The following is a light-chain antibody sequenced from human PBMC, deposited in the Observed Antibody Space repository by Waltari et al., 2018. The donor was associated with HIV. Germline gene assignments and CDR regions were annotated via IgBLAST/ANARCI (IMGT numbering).Light chain of an antibody. CDR1: SLRSYY. CDR3: NSRDSSGNPWV. J-gene: IGLJ3*02. Sequence: SSELTQDPAVSVVLGQTVRITCQGDSLRSYYASWYQQKPGQDPVLVIYGKNNRPSGILAQCSCSSSANTTSLTITGAQADDEADYYCNSRDSSGNPWVFGGGTKLTVL. CDR2: GKN. V-gene: IGLV3-19*01.